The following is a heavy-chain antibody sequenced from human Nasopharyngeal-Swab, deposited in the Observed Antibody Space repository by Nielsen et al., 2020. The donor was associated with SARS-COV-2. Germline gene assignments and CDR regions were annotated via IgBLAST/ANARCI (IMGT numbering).Heavy chain of an antibody. CDR1: GGSFSGYY. V-gene: IGHV4-34*01. CDR3: ARGSTVTTFYYYYYGMDV. CDR2: INHSGST. J-gene: IGHJ6*02. D-gene: IGHD4-17*01. Sequence: SETLSLTCAVYGGSFSGYYWSWIRQPPGKGLEWIGEINHSGSTNYNPSLKSRVTISVDTSKNQFSLKLSSVTAADTAVYYCARGSTVTTFYYYYYGMDVWGLGTTVTVSS.